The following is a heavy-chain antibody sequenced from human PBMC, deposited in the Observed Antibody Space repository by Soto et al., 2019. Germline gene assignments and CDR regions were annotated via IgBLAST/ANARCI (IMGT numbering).Heavy chain of an antibody. Sequence: PGGSLRLSFATCGFTVSINYMSWVRQAPGKGLEWVSVIYSGGSTYYADSVKGRFTISRHNSKNTLYLQMNSLRAEDTAVYYCASQRGYRDAFDIWGQGTMVTVSS. CDR2: IYSGGST. V-gene: IGHV3-53*04. CDR3: ASQRGYRDAFDI. D-gene: IGHD3-16*02. CDR1: GFTVSINY. J-gene: IGHJ3*02.